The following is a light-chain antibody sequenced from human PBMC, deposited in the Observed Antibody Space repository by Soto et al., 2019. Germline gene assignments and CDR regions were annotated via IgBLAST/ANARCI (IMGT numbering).Light chain of an antibody. CDR1: QSISSY. J-gene: IGKJ3*01. Sequence: DIQMTQSPSSLSASVGDRVTITCRASQSISSYLNWYQQKPGKAPKLLIYAASSLQSGVPSRFSGSGSGTDFTLTFSSLQPEDFATYYCQQSHSTPRTFGPGTKVDIK. V-gene: IGKV1-39*01. CDR3: QQSHSTPRT. CDR2: AAS.